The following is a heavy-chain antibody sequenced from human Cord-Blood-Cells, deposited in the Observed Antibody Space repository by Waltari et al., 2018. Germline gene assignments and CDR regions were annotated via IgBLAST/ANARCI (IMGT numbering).Heavy chain of an antibody. CDR1: GGSISSGSYY. J-gene: IGHJ3*02. CDR2: IYTSGST. Sequence: QVQLQESGPGLVKPSQTLSLTCTVSGGSISSGSYYWSWIRQPAGKGLEWIGYIYTSGSTNYNPSLNSRVTISVDTSKNQFSLKLSSVTAADTAVYYCARSGYDILTGYYDAFDIWGQGTMVTVSS. CDR3: ARSGYDILTGYYDAFDI. D-gene: IGHD3-9*01. V-gene: IGHV4-61*09.